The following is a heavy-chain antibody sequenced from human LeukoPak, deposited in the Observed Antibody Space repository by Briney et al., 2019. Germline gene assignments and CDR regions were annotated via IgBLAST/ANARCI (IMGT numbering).Heavy chain of an antibody. J-gene: IGHJ4*02. Sequence: SETLSLTCTVSGGSISSYYWSWIRQPPGKGLEWIGYIYYSGSTNYNPSLKSRVTISVDTSKNQFSLKLSSVTAADTAVYYCASGLSWGTFDYWGQGTLVTVSS. CDR2: IYYSGST. CDR3: ASGLSWGTFDY. D-gene: IGHD3-16*01. CDR1: GGSISSYY. V-gene: IGHV4-59*01.